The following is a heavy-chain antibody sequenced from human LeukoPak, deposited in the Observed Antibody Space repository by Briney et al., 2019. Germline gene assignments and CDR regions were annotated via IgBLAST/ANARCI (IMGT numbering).Heavy chain of an antibody. CDR2: IYYSGST. V-gene: IGHV4-30-4*01. CDR3: ARDSRSRYYDPPTGFDP. J-gene: IGHJ5*02. CDR1: GGSISSGDYY. D-gene: IGHD3-22*01. Sequence: SETLSLTCTVSGGSISSGDYYWSWIRQPPGKGLEWIGYIYYSGSTYYNPSLKSRVTISVDTSKNQFSLKLSSVTAADTAVYYCARDSRSRYYDPPTGFDPWGQGTLVTVSS.